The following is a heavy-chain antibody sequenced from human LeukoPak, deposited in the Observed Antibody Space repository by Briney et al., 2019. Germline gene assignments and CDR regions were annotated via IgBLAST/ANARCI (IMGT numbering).Heavy chain of an antibody. J-gene: IGHJ5*02. CDR1: GGSISSGGYS. CDR3: ATRTYGSGPSRQNWFDP. CDR2: VYYSGST. Sequence: SETLSLTCAVSGGSISSGGYSWSWIRQPPGKGLEWIGYVYYSGSTYYNPSLKSRVTISVDTSKNQFSLKLSSVTAADTAVYYCATRTYGSGPSRQNWFDPWGQGTLVTVSS. V-gene: IGHV4-30-4*07. D-gene: IGHD3-10*01.